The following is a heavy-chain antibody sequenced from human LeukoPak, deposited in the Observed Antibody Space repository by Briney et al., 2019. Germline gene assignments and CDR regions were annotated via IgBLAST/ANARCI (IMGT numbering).Heavy chain of an antibody. CDR1: GFTFTNAW. V-gene: IGHV3-15*01. D-gene: IGHD2/OR15-2a*01. CDR2: VRAKTDGGTT. Sequence: PGGSLGLSCAVSGFTFTNAWMNWVRQAPGMGLEWVGRVRAKTDGGTTEYAAPVKGRFSISRDDSTNTVYLQMNSLITEDTAIYYCAADTPVPLAQIDYWGQGALVTVSS. J-gene: IGHJ4*02. CDR3: AADTPVPLAQIDY.